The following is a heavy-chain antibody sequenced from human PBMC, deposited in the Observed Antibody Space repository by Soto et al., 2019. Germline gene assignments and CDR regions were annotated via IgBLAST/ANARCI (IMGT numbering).Heavy chain of an antibody. CDR3: AKGLNARYGDYWVGWFDP. V-gene: IGHV3-23*01. CDR2: ISGSGGST. D-gene: IGHD4-17*01. J-gene: IGHJ5*02. CDR1: GFTFSSYA. Sequence: EVQLLESGGGLVQPGGSLRLSCAASGFTFSSYAMSWVRQAPGKGLEWVSAISGSGGSTYYADSVKGRFTISRDNSKNTLYLQMNSLRAEDTAVYYCAKGLNARYGDYWVGWFDPWGQGTLVTVSS.